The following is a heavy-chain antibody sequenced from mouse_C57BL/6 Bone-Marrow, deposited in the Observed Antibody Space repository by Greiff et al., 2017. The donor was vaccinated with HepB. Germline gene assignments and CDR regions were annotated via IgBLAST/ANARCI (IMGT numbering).Heavy chain of an antibody. V-gene: IGHV5-4*01. J-gene: IGHJ2*01. Sequence: EVQLVESGGGLVKPGGSLKLSCAASGFTFSSYAMSWVRQTPAKRLEWVATISDGGSYTYYPDNVKGRFTISRDNAKNNLYLQMSHLKSEDTAMYYCARDLLPYFDYWGQGTTLTVSS. CDR3: ARDLLPYFDY. CDR2: ISDGGSYT. D-gene: IGHD1-1*01. CDR1: GFTFSSYA.